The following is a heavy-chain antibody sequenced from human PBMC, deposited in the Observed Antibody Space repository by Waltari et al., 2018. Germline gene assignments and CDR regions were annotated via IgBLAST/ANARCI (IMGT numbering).Heavy chain of an antibody. J-gene: IGHJ6*02. CDR1: GGSISSSSYY. Sequence: QLQLQESGPGLVKPSETLSLTCTVSGGSISSSSYYWGWSRQPPRKGLGGIGSMYYSGSTYYNPSLKSRVTISVDTSKNQFSLKLSSVTAADTAVYYCARTSRYYGMDVWGQGTTVTVSS. V-gene: IGHV4-39*01. CDR2: MYYSGST. CDR3: ARTSRYYGMDV.